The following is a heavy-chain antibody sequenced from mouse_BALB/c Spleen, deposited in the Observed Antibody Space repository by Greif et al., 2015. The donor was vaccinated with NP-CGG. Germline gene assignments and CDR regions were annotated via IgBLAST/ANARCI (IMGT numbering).Heavy chain of an antibody. Sequence: VQLQQSGAELARPGASVKMSCKASGYTFTSYTMHWVKQRPGQGLEWIGYINPSSGYTNYNQKFKDKATLTADKSSSTAYMQPSSLTSEDSAVYYCAREGGNPYAMDYWGQGTSVTVSS. CDR2: INPSSGYT. J-gene: IGHJ4*01. D-gene: IGHD2-1*01. CDR3: AREGGNPYAMDY. CDR1: GYTFTSYT. V-gene: IGHV1-4*01.